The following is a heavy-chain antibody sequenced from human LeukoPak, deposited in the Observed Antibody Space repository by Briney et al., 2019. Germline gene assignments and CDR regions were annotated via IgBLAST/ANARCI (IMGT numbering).Heavy chain of an antibody. Sequence: PGGSLRLSCAASGFTFSDYAMSWVRQALGKGLEWVSTISGSGGSTYYADSVKGRFTISRDSSKNTLYLQMNNLRPEDTAVYYCAKLHNLNCDYWGLGTLVTVSS. V-gene: IGHV3-23*01. D-gene: IGHD1-14*01. J-gene: IGHJ4*02. CDR1: GFTFSDYA. CDR2: ISGSGGST. CDR3: AKLHNLNCDY.